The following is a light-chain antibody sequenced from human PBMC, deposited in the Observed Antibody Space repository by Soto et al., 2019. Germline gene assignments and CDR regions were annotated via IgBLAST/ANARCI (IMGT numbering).Light chain of an antibody. CDR1: SSNIGSNT. CDR2: SNN. J-gene: IGLJ1*01. CDR3: AAWDDSLNGQV. V-gene: IGLV1-44*01. Sequence: QSVLTQPPSASGTPGQRVTISCSGSSSNIGSNTVNWYQQLPGTAPKRLIYSNNQRPSGVPDRFSGSKSGTSASLAISGLQSEDEADYYCAAWDDSLNGQVFGTGTKVTVL.